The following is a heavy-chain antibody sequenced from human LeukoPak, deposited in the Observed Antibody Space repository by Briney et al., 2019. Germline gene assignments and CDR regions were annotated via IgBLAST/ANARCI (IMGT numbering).Heavy chain of an antibody. CDR1: GGTFSSYA. J-gene: IGHJ4*02. CDR3: ASGETPGGAAASYYFDY. Sequence: SVKVSCKASGGTFSSYAISWVRQAPGQGLEWMGGIIPIFGTANYAQKFQGRVTITTDESTSTAYMELSSLRSEDTAVYYCASGETPGGAAASYYFDYWGQGTLVTVSS. CDR2: IIPIFGTA. V-gene: IGHV1-69*05. D-gene: IGHD6-13*01.